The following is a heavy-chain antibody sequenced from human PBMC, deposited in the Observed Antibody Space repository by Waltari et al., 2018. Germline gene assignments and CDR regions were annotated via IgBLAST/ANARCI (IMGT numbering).Heavy chain of an antibody. J-gene: IGHJ4*02. CDR3: ARHMTTVTTSSFDY. CDR2: ITHSGSS. V-gene: IGHV4-4*02. D-gene: IGHD4-17*01. Sequence: QVQLQESGPGLVKPSGTLSLTCAVSGGSISSSTWWSWVRQSPGKGLEWIGSITHSGSSYYNPSLRSRVTLLVDTSKNQFSLRVNSVTAADMALYYCARHMTTVTTSSFDYWGQGALVTVSS. CDR1: GGSISSSTW.